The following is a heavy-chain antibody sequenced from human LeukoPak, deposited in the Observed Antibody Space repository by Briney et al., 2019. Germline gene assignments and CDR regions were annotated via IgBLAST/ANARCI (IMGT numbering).Heavy chain of an antibody. CDR3: AKGSRGSYYQSYFDY. V-gene: IGHV3-23*01. J-gene: IGHJ4*02. Sequence: GGSLRLSCAASGFTFNNYAMTSVRQAPGKGLEWVSSISGSGGSTYYADSVKGRLTVSRDNSKNTLDLQMNSLRAEDTAVYYCAKGSRGSYYQSYFDYWGQGTLVTVSS. D-gene: IGHD3-10*01. CDR1: GFTFNNYA. CDR2: ISGSGGST.